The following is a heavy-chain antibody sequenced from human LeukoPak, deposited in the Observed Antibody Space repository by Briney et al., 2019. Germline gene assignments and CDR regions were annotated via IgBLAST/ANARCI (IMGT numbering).Heavy chain of an antibody. CDR1: GGSISSSSSY. V-gene: IGHV4-39*01. CDR3: ARLDYYVSAVDV. D-gene: IGHD3-10*02. CDR2: IYYSGTT. Sequence: SETLSFTCSVSGGSISSSSSYWGWIRQPPGKGLEWIGNIYYSGTTYYNPSLKSRVTISVDTSKNQFSLKLSSVTAADTALYYCARLDYYVSAVDVWGQGTTVTVSS. J-gene: IGHJ6*02.